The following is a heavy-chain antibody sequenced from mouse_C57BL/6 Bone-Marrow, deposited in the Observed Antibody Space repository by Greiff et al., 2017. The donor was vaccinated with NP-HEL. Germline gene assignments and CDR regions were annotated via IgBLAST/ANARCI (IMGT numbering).Heavy chain of an antibody. CDR3: AREGAYYYGSSYGWFAY. J-gene: IGHJ3*01. CDR1: GYTFTSYG. V-gene: IGHV1-81*01. CDR2: IYPRSGNT. D-gene: IGHD1-1*01. Sequence: VQLQQSGAELARPGASVKLSCKASGYTFTSYGISWVKPRTGQGLAWIGEIYPRSGNTYYNEKFKGKATLTADKASSTAYMGLRSLTSEDSAVYFWAREGAYYYGSSYGWFAYWGQGTLVTVSA.